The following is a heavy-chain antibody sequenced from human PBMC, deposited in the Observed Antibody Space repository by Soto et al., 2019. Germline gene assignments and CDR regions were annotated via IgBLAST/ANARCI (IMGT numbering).Heavy chain of an antibody. V-gene: IGHV3-7*01. Sequence: PGGSLRLSCAASGFTFSSYWMSWVRQAPGKGLEWVANIKQDGSEKYYVDSVKGRFTISRDNAKNSLYLQMNSLRAEDTAVYYCARDFPSWYSSSPVDYWGQGTLVTVSS. CDR2: IKQDGSEK. J-gene: IGHJ4*02. CDR3: ARDFPSWYSSSPVDY. D-gene: IGHD6-6*01. CDR1: GFTFSSYW.